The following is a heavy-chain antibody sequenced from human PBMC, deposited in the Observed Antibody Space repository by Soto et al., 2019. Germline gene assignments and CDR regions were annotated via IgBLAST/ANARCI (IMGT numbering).Heavy chain of an antibody. D-gene: IGHD1-1*01. CDR3: AKDLEPNYYYYGMDV. CDR1: GFTFSSYA. V-gene: IGHV3-23*01. Sequence: GGSLRLSCAASGFTFSSYAMSWVRQAPGKGLEWVSAISGSGGSTYYADSVKGRFTISRDNSKNTLYLQMNSLRAEDTAVYYCAKDLEPNYYYYGMDVWGQGTTVTVSS. J-gene: IGHJ6*02. CDR2: ISGSGGST.